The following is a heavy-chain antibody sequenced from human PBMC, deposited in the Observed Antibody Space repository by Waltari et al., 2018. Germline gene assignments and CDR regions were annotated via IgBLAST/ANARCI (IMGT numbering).Heavy chain of an antibody. CDR3: ATDRRRLGSEYELEFKYGMDI. CDR1: GYTLTELS. CDR2: LDPEDGET. J-gene: IGHJ6*02. D-gene: IGHD5-12*01. Sequence: QVQLVQSGAEVKKPGASVKVSCKVSGYTLTELSMHWVRQAPGKGLEWMGSLDPEDGETIYAHNFQRRVTMTEDTTTDTAYMELSSLRSEDTAVYYCATDRRRLGSEYELEFKYGMDIWGQGTTVTISS. V-gene: IGHV1-24*01.